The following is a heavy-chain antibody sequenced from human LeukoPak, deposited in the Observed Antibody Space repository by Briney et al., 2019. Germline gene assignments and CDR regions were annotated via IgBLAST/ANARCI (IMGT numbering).Heavy chain of an antibody. CDR1: GFTFSSYE. CDR2: ISSSGATI. Sequence: QTGGYLRLSCVASGFTFSSYEVNWVRQAPGKGLEWISYISSSGATIYYADSVKGRFTISRDNAKNSLYLQMNTLRAEDTALYYCATWSTIAWQDFDYWGQGTLVTVAS. V-gene: IGHV3-48*03. J-gene: IGHJ4*02. D-gene: IGHD2/OR15-2a*01. CDR3: ATWSTIAWQDFDY.